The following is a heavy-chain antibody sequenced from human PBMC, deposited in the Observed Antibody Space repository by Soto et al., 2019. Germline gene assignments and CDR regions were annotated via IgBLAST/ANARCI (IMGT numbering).Heavy chain of an antibody. CDR2: IYYSGST. CDR1: GGSISSFY. D-gene: IGHD3-22*01. J-gene: IGHJ4*02. V-gene: IGHV4-59*01. Sequence: PSETLSLTCTVSGGSISSFYWSWIRQPPGKGLEWIGYIYYSGSTNYNPSLKSRVTISVDTSKNQFSLRAEDMAVYYCARGGFYSSGYYQLDYWGQGTLVTVSS. CDR3: ARGGFYSSGYYQLDY.